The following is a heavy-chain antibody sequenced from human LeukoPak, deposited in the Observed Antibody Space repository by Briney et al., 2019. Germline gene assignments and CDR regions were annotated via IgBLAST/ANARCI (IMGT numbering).Heavy chain of an antibody. Sequence: GGSLRLSCAASVFTFSSYAMHWVREAPGKGLEWVAVISYDGSNKYYADSVKGRFTISRDNSKNTLYLQMNSLRAEDTAVYYCARDLSHSSDFDYWGQGNLVTVSS. V-gene: IGHV3-30*04. CDR1: VFTFSSYA. J-gene: IGHJ4*02. CDR3: ARDLSHSSDFDY. D-gene: IGHD6-19*01. CDR2: ISYDGSNK.